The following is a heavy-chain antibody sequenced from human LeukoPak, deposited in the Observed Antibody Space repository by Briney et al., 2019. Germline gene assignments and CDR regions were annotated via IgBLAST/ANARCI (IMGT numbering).Heavy chain of an antibody. D-gene: IGHD2-15*01. CDR3: ARDLYCSGGSCYAPPV. CDR1: GFTFDDYG. V-gene: IGHV3-20*04. J-gene: IGHJ3*01. CDR2: INWNGGST. Sequence: GGSLRLSCAASGFTFDDYGMSWVRQAPGKGLEWASGINWNGGSTGYADSVKGRFTISRDNAKNSLYLQMNSLRAEDTAVYYCARDLYCSGGSCYAPPVWGQGTMVTVSS.